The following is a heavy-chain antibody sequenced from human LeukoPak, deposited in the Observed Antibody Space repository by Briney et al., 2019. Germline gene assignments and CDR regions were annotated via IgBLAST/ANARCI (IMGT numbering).Heavy chain of an antibody. CDR3: ARVSLPTGYYYGSGSSHYFDY. V-gene: IGHV4-30-4*01. D-gene: IGHD3-10*01. CDR1: GGSISRGDYY. CDR2: IYYSGST. J-gene: IGHJ4*02. Sequence: SETLSLTCTVSGGSISRGDYYWSWIRQPPGKGLEWIGYIYYSGSTDYSPSLKSRVTISVDTSKNQFSLKLSSVTAADTAVYYCARVSLPTGYYYGSGSSHYFDYWGQGTLVTVSS.